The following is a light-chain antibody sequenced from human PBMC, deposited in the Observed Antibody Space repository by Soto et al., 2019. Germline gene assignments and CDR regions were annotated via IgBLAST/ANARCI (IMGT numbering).Light chain of an antibody. V-gene: IGKV3-15*01. CDR2: GAS. Sequence: IVVTQSPATLSVSPGERATLSCRASQSVSSNLAWYQQKPGQAPRLLIYGASTRTTGIPARFSGSGSGTEFTLTMSSPQSEDFAVYYCQQYSNWPPITFGQGTRLQIK. CDR3: QQYSNWPPIT. J-gene: IGKJ5*01. CDR1: QSVSSN.